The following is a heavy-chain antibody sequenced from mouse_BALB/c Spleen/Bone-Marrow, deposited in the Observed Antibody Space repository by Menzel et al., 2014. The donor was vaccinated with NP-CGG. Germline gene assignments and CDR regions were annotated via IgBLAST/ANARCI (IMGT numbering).Heavy chain of an antibody. CDR2: INPESRTI. Sequence: EVKLLESGGGLVQPGGSLKLSCAASGFDFSRYWMSWVRQAPGKGLEWIGEINPESRTINYSPSLKDKFIISRDNAKNTLYLRLNKVRSEDTALYYCARLDYYGYLNYGGQGTTRTGSS. D-gene: IGHD1-1*01. J-gene: IGHJ2*01. CDR1: GFDFSRYW. V-gene: IGHV4-1*02. CDR3: ARLDYYGYLNY.